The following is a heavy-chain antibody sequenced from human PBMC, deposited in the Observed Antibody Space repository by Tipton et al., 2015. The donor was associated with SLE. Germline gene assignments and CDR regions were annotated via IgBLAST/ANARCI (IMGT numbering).Heavy chain of an antibody. V-gene: IGHV4-59*12. Sequence: TLSLTCTVSGGSISNYCWSWIRQPPGKGLEWIGYIYYSGYTNYDPSLKSRVTISIDTSKNQFSLKLSSVTAADTAVYYCARGSGWYGDPYAFDIWGQGTMVTVSS. CDR1: GGSISNYC. J-gene: IGHJ3*02. CDR2: IYYSGYT. CDR3: ARGSGWYGDPYAFDI. D-gene: IGHD6-19*01.